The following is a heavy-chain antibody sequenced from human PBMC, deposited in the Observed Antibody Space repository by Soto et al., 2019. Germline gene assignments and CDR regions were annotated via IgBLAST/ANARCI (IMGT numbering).Heavy chain of an antibody. CDR2: ISGSGGST. CDR3: AKARGANNWANYYGLDV. J-gene: IGHJ6*02. Sequence: GGSLRLSCAASGFTFSSYAMSWVRQAPGKGLEWVSAISGSGGSTYYADSAKGRFTISRDNSKNTLYLQMDSLRAEDTAVYYCAKARGANNWANYYGLDVWGQGTTVTVSS. V-gene: IGHV3-23*01. CDR1: GFTFSSYA. D-gene: IGHD1-1*01.